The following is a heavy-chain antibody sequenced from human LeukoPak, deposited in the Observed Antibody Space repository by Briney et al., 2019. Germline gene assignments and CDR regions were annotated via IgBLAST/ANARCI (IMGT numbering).Heavy chain of an antibody. CDR3: ASYDFWSGYFPYYFDY. D-gene: IGHD3-3*01. J-gene: IGHJ4*02. Sequence: PGGSLRLSCAASGFTFSSYAMSWVRQAPGKGLEWVSAISGSGGSTYYADSVKGRFTISRDNSKNTLYLQMNSLRAEDTAVYYCASYDFWSGYFPYYFDYWGQGTLVTVSS. CDR1: GFTFSSYA. V-gene: IGHV3-23*01. CDR2: ISGSGGST.